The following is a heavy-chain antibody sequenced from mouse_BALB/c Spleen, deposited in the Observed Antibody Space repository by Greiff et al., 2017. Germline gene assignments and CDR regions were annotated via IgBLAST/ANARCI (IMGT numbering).Heavy chain of an antibody. V-gene: IGHV3-2*02. D-gene: IGHD2-1*01. J-gene: IGHJ4*01. CDR2: ISYSGST. CDR1: GYSITSDYA. CDR3: ARKGPIYYGYYAMDY. Sequence: DVQLQESGPGLVKPSQSLSLTCTVTGYSITSDYAWNWIRQFPGNKLEWMGYISYSGSTSYNPSLKSRISITRDTSKNQFFLQLNSVTTEDTATYYCARKGPIYYGYYAMDYWGQGTSVTVSS.